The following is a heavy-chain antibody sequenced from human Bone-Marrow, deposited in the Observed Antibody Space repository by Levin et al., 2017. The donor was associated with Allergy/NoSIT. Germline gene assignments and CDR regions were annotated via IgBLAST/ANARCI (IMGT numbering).Heavy chain of an antibody. Sequence: LSLTCAASGFTFSSYAMTWVRQAPGKGLEWVSAISGSGGSTHYADSVKDRFTVSRDNSRNTLFLQVNSLRAEDTALYYCAKAVSGSSTSWNYYFGLDVWGHGTTVTVSS. CDR2: ISGSGGST. J-gene: IGHJ6*02. CDR1: GFTFSSYA. CDR3: AKAVSGSSTSWNYYFGLDV. D-gene: IGHD2-2*01. V-gene: IGHV3-23*01.